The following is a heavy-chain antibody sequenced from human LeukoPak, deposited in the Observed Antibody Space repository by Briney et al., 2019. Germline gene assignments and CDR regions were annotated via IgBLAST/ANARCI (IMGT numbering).Heavy chain of an antibody. D-gene: IGHD3-9*01. Sequence: GGSLRLSCAASGFTFSTYTMNWVRQAPGKGLEWVSSISSSSSYLYYADSVKGRFTISRDNAKNSLYLQMNSLRAEDTAVYYCARGANYVILTGYLDYWGQGTLVTVSS. CDR3: ARGANYVILTGYLDY. CDR1: GFTFSTYT. V-gene: IGHV3-21*01. CDR2: ISSSSSYL. J-gene: IGHJ4*02.